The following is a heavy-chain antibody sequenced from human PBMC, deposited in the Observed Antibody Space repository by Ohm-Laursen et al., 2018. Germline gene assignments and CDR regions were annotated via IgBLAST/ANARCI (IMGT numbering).Heavy chain of an antibody. CDR3: ARDSYYDFWSGYSTYYHGMDV. CDR1: GYTFTSYD. Sequence: ASVKVSCKVSGYTFTSYDITWVRQASGQGPEWIGWLNPVSGNSNFGQKFRGRVTVTSDTSISTAYMELRSLTSDDTAVYFCARDSYYDFWSGYSTYYHGMDVWGQGTTVTVSS. D-gene: IGHD3-3*01. CDR2: LNPVSGNS. V-gene: IGHV1-8*01. J-gene: IGHJ6*02.